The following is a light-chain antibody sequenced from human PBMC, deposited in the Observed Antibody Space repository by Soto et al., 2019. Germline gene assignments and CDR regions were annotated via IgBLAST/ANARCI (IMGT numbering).Light chain of an antibody. V-gene: IGLV2-11*01. Sequence: QSALTQPRSVSGSPGQSVTISCNGSSSDVGGSDFVSWYQQHPVKAPKLVIYDVTKRPSGVPDRFSGSKSGNTASLTISGLQAEDEADYYCCSYAGNSLWVFGGGTKLTVL. CDR2: DVT. CDR3: CSYAGNSLWV. CDR1: SSDVGGSDF. J-gene: IGLJ3*02.